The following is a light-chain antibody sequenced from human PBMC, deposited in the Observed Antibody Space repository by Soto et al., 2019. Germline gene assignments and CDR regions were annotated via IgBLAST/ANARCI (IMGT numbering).Light chain of an antibody. CDR3: SSSTTRGTRV. CDR2: DVS. CDR1: NSDVGAYKP. J-gene: IGLJ1*01. Sequence: QSALTQPASVSGSPGQSITISCTGTNSDVGAYKPVSWYQHHPGKAPKLMIYDVSYRPSGVSNRFSGSQSGNTASLTISGLQPEDESDYYCSSSTTRGTRVFGTWTKLTVL. V-gene: IGLV2-14*03.